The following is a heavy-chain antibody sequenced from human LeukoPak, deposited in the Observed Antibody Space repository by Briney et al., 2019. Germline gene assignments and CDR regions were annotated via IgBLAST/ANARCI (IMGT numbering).Heavy chain of an antibody. D-gene: IGHD4-11*01. V-gene: IGHV3-7*01. CDR2: ISPDGSGK. CDR3: ANQAYSQFDY. J-gene: IGHJ4*02. Sequence: PGGSLRLSCAASGFTFSSYSMNWVRQAPGRGLELVANISPDGSGKYCVDSVKGRFAISRDNAKRSLYLQMNSLRAEDTAVYYCANQAYSQFDYWGQGTLVTVSS. CDR1: GFTFSSYS.